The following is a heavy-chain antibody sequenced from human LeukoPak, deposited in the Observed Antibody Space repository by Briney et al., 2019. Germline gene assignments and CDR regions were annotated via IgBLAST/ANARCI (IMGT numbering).Heavy chain of an antibody. D-gene: IGHD3-22*01. V-gene: IGHV5-51*01. J-gene: IGHJ4*02. CDR2: IYPGDSDT. CDR3: ARPYYYDSSGYYFDY. Sequence: GESLKISCKGSGYRFTSYWIGWVRQLPGKGLEWMGIIYPGDSDTRYSPSFQGQVTISADKSISTAYLQWSSLKASDTAMYYCARPYYYDSSGYYFDYWGQGTLVTVSS. CDR1: GYRFTSYW.